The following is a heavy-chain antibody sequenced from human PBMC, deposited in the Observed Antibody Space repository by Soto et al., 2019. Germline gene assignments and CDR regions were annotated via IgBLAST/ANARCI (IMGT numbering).Heavy chain of an antibody. CDR2: IIPVVGTA. J-gene: IGHJ6*02. D-gene: IGHD3-10*01. CDR1: GGSLTNYG. Sequence: QVQLVQSGAEVKKPGSSVKVSCKASGGSLTNYGVSWVRQAPGQGLEWMGGIIPVVGTANYAQKFQGRVTIAADESKSTVFMDVRSLRPEDTAVYYWARGDATKAGVTNYYGMDIWGQGTTVTVSS. V-gene: IGHV1-69*12. CDR3: ARGDATKAGVTNYYGMDI.